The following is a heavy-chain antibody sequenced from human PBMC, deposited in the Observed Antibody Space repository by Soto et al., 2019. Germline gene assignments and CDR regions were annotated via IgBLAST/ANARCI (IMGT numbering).Heavy chain of an antibody. V-gene: IGHV3-33*01. CDR1: GFTFRNHA. Sequence: QVQVVESGGGVAQPGGSLRLSCAASGFTFRNHAMHWVRQAPGKGLEWVAVIWADGSSKYYADSQMGRFTISRDNSKNMLYLQMNSLRVEDTAVYYCATDITSRYFDLGGQGTLVIVSS. J-gene: IGHJ4*02. D-gene: IGHD6-6*01. CDR2: IWADGSSK. CDR3: ATDITSRYFDL.